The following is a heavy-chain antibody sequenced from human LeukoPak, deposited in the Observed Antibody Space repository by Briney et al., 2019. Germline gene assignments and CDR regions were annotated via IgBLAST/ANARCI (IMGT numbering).Heavy chain of an antibody. D-gene: IGHD5-12*01. CDR2: INHSGST. V-gene: IGHV4-34*01. Sequence: SETLSLTCAVYGGSFSGYYWSWIRQPPGKGLEWIGEINHSGSTNYNPSLKSRVTISVDTSKNQFSLKLSSVTAADTAVYYCASPGYSGSFDCWGQGTLVTVSS. CDR1: GGSFSGYY. CDR3: ASPGYSGSFDC. J-gene: IGHJ4*02.